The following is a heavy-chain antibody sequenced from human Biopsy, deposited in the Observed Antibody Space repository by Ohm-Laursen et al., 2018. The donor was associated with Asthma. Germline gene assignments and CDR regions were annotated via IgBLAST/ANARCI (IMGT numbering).Heavy chain of an antibody. Sequence: SETLSLTCSVSGASVSIGSFYWTWIRHYPGKGLEWIGYIHYIGSTHYKSSLKSRVSVSIDTSKNQFSLNVTSVTAADTAVYFCARARRYCNRDCHGWNFDLWGQGTPVTVSS. J-gene: IGHJ4*02. V-gene: IGHV4-31*03. CDR1: GASVSIGSFY. CDR3: ARARRYCNRDCHGWNFDL. CDR2: IHYIGST. D-gene: IGHD2/OR15-2a*01.